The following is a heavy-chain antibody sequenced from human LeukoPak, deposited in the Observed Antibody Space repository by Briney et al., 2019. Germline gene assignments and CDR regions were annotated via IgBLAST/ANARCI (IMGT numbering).Heavy chain of an antibody. Sequence: QPGTSLRLSCAASGFTFSSYAMHWVRQAPGKGLEWVAVISSDGSNKYYPDSVRGRFTISRDNSKNTLYLQMSSLRAEDTAVYYCAKDLAGSGSYSFDYWGQETLVTVSS. CDR3: AKDLAGSGSYSFDY. V-gene: IGHV3-30-3*01. D-gene: IGHD1-26*01. J-gene: IGHJ4*02. CDR2: ISSDGSNK. CDR1: GFTFSSYA.